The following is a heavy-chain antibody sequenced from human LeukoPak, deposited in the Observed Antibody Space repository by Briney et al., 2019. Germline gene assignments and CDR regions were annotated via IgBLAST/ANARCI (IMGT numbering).Heavy chain of an antibody. CDR2: IIPIFGTA. CDR1: GGTFISYA. V-gene: IGHV1-69*13. CDR3: ARDLVVRGDDAFDI. J-gene: IGHJ3*02. D-gene: IGHD3-10*01. Sequence: GASVKVSCKASGGTFISYAISWVRQAPGQGLEWMGGIIPIFGTANYAQKFQGRVTITADESTSTAYMELSSLRSEDTAVYYCARDLVVRGDDAFDIWGQGTMVTVSS.